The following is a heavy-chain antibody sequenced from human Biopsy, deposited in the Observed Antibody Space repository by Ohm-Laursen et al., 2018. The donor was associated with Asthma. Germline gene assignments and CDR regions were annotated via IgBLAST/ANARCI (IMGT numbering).Heavy chain of an antibody. Sequence: ASVKVSCKVSGYIFTSHAMNWVRQAPGQGLEWMGRINPNSGGTNYAQKFQGRVTMTRDTSISTAYMEVSRLRSDDTAVYYCARGQKSAGDRWFDPWGQGTLVTVSS. CDR2: INPNSGGT. CDR1: GYIFTSHA. D-gene: IGHD6-13*01. V-gene: IGHV1-2*06. CDR3: ARGQKSAGDRWFDP. J-gene: IGHJ5*02.